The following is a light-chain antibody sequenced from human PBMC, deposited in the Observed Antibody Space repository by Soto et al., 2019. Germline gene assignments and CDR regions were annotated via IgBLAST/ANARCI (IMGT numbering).Light chain of an antibody. CDR3: NSYTTSSSLYV. V-gene: IGLV2-14*01. CDR1: SSDIGGYDY. CDR2: DVS. J-gene: IGLJ1*01. Sequence: QSALTQPASVSGSPVQSITISCTGTSSDIGGYDYVSWYQQYPGKAPKLMIYDVSNRPSGVSDRFSGSKSANTASLTISGLQAEDEADYCCNSYTTSSSLYVFGTGTKVTVL.